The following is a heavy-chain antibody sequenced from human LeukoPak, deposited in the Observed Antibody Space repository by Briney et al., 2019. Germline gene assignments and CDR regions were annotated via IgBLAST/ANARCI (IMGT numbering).Heavy chain of an antibody. Sequence: SETLSLTCTVSGGSISSYYWSWIRQPAGKGLEWIGRIYTSGSTNYNPSLKSRVTMSVDTSKNQFSLKLSSVTAADTAVYYCARAPRVPSGSPRGLEMATTAYYFDYWGQGTLVTVSS. CDR1: GGSISSYY. J-gene: IGHJ4*02. D-gene: IGHD5-24*01. CDR2: IYTSGST. CDR3: ARAPRVPSGSPRGLEMATTAYYFDY. V-gene: IGHV4-4*07.